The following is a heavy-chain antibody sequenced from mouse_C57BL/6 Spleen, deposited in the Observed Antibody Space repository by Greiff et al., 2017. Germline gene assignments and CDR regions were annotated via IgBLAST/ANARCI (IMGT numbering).Heavy chain of an antibody. CDR1: GYTFTSYW. CDR2: IYPGSGST. J-gene: IGHJ1*03. Sequence: VKLVESGAELVKPGASVKMSCKASGYTFTSYWITWVKQRPGQGLEWIGDIYPGSGSTNYNEKFKSKATLTVDTSSSTAYMQLSSLTSEDSAVYYCARRGPERYFDVWGTGTTVTVSS. V-gene: IGHV1-55*01. CDR3: ARRGPERYFDV.